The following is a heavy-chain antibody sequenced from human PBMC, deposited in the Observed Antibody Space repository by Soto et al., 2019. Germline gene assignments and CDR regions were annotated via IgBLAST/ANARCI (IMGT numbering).Heavy chain of an antibody. D-gene: IGHD2-2*01. J-gene: IGHJ6*03. CDR2: ISGSGGST. V-gene: IGHV3-23*01. Sequence: GGSLRLSCAASGFTFSSYAMSWVRQAPGKGLEWVSAISGSGGSTYYADSVKGRFTISRDNSKNTLYLQMNSLRAEDTAVYYCAKSGDIVVVPAAKEPYYYYYMDVWGKGTTVTVSS. CDR1: GFTFSSYA. CDR3: AKSGDIVVVPAAKEPYYYYYMDV.